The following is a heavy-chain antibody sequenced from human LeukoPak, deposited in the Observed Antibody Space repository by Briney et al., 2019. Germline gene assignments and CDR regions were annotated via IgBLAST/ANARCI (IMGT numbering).Heavy chain of an antibody. CDR1: GFIFSSYA. D-gene: IGHD3-16*01. CDR3: AKAWGFDY. J-gene: IGHJ4*02. Sequence: GGSLRLSCAASGFIFSSYAMSWVRQAPGKGLEWVSAISGSGRSTYYADSVKGRFTISSDNSKNPRYLQMNSMRAEDTAVYYCAKAWGFDYWGQGTLVTVSS. CDR2: ISGSGRST. V-gene: IGHV3-23*01.